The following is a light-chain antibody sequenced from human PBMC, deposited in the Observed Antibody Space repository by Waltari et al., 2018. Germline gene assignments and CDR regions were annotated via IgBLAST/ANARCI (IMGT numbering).Light chain of an antibody. CDR1: QSLLYTDGKTY. CDR3: MQATHWPYT. V-gene: IGKV2D-29*01. CDR2: EIS. Sequence: DIVMTQTPVSLSVTPGQSASISCKSSQSLLYTDGKTYFYWYLQKAGQLPQLLIYEISKRFSGVPDRVSGSGSGTDFTLKISRVEAEDVGVYYCMQATHWPYTFGQGTKLEIK. J-gene: IGKJ2*01.